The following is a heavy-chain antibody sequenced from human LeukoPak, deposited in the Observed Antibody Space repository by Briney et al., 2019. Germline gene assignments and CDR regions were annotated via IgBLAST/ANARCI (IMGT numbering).Heavy chain of an antibody. CDR3: ARDRGYSTFDY. CDR1: GFTFSNYW. D-gene: IGHD4-23*01. V-gene: IGHV3-7*01. Sequence: GGSLRLSCAASGFTFSNYWMSWVRQAPGKGLEWVANIEQDGGEKNYVHSVKGRFTISRDNARNSLYLQMNSLRAEDTAVYYCARDRGYSTFDYWGQGTLVTVSS. CDR2: IEQDGGEK. J-gene: IGHJ4*02.